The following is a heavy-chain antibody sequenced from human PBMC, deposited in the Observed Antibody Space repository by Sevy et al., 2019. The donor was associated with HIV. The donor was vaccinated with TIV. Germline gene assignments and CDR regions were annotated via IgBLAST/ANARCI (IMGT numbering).Heavy chain of an antibody. D-gene: IGHD4-17*01. CDR2: IRSKAYGGTT. V-gene: IGHV3-49*03. CDR1: GFTFGDYT. Sequence: GGSLRLSCTTSGFTFGDYTMSWFRQAPGKGLEWVGLIRSKAYGGTTEYGASVKGRFTNSRDDSKSIAYLQMNSLKTEDTAVYYCSRAVRAVTPPHYYYGMDVWGQGTTVTVSS. CDR3: SRAVRAVTPPHYYYGMDV. J-gene: IGHJ6*02.